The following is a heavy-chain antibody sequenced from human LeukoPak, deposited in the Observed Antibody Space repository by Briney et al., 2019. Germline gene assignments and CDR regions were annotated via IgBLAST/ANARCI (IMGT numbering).Heavy chain of an antibody. CDR1: GFTFSSYA. CDR2: ISGSGGST. V-gene: IGHV3-23*01. CDR3: AKPYSSGWYSDFDY. Sequence: GGSLRLSCAASGFTFSSYAMSWVRQAPGKGLEWASAISGSGGSTYYADSVKGRFTISRDNSKNTLYLQMNSLRAEDTAVYYCAKPYSSGWYSDFDYWGQGTLVTVSS. J-gene: IGHJ4*02. D-gene: IGHD6-19*01.